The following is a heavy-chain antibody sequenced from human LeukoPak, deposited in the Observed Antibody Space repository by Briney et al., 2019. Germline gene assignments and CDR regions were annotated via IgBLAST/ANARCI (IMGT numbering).Heavy chain of an antibody. CDR2: IIPIFGTA. CDR1: EDTFSSYA. CDR3: AWAYYYYYMDV. D-gene: IGHD3-16*01. J-gene: IGHJ6*03. V-gene: IGHV1-69*13. Sequence: ASVKVSCKAPEDTFSSYAISWVRQAPGQGLEWMGGIIPIFGTANYAQKFQGRVTITADESTSTAYMELSSLRSEDTAVYYCAWAYYYYYMDVWGKGTTVTVSS.